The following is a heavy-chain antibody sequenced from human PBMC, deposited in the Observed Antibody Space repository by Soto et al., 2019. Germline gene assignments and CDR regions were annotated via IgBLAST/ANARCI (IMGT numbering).Heavy chain of an antibody. D-gene: IGHD3-10*01. V-gene: IGHV1-69*01. CDR1: GGTFSSYA. CDR2: IIPIFGTA. Sequence: QVQLVQSGAEVKKPGSSVKVSCKASGGTFSSYAISWVRQAPGQGLEWMGGIIPIFGTANYALKFQGRVTITADESTSTAYMELSSLRSEDTAVYYCASYYYGSGSYRVGYYYYGMDVWGQGTTVTVSS. J-gene: IGHJ6*02. CDR3: ASYYYGSGSYRVGYYYYGMDV.